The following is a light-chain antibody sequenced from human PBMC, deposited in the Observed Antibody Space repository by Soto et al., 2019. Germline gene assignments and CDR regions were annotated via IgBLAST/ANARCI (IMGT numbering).Light chain of an antibody. V-gene: IGKV3-15*01. CDR3: QQYDAWPLT. Sequence: DKLMSQSPATVSVSPLEIVTLSCMASQNIHNHMSWFLQKPGQTPRLLIYDAIIRAPDVPARFSGSWSGTEFTLTINSLQSEDFAVYYCQQYDAWPLTFGGGTKVDIK. J-gene: IGKJ4*01. CDR1: QNIHNH. CDR2: DAI.